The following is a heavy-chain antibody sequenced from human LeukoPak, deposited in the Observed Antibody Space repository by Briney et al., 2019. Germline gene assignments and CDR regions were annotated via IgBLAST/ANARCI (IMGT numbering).Heavy chain of an antibody. CDR1: GGTFSSYA. D-gene: IGHD3-10*01. CDR3: ARDQGLWFGELLPHGVYFQH. Sequence: GSSVKVSCKASGGTFSSYAISWVRQAPGQGLEWMGGIIPMFGRTNYAQTFQGRVTITADESTSTAYMELTSLRSDDTAVYYCARDQGLWFGELLPHGVYFQHWGQGTLVTSPQ. J-gene: IGHJ1*01. CDR2: IIPMFGRT. V-gene: IGHV1-69*01.